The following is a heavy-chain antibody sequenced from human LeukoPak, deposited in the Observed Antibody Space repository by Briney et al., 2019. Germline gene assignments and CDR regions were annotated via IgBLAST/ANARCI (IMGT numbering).Heavy chain of an antibody. V-gene: IGHV4-61*02. CDR1: GGSLSSGSYY. D-gene: IGHD2-8*02. J-gene: IGHJ4*02. Sequence: PSETLSLTCTVSGGSLSSGSYYWRWIRQPAGTGLEWIGRIYTSGSTNYNPSLKSRVTISVDTSKNQFSLKLSSVTAADTAVYYCARGPLWYYFDYWGQGTLVTVSS. CDR2: IYTSGST. CDR3: ARGPLWYYFDY.